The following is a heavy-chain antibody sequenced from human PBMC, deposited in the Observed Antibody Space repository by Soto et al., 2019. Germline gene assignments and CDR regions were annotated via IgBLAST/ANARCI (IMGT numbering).Heavy chain of an antibody. Sequence: PSETLFLTCAVSGGSISSGGYSWSWIRQPPGKGLEWIGYIYHSGTTYYNPSLKSRVTISVDRSKNQFSLKLSSVTAADTAVYYCARAHYGDYGYGMDVWGQGTTVTVSS. V-gene: IGHV4-30-2*01. CDR1: GGSISSGGYS. D-gene: IGHD4-17*01. CDR2: IYHSGTT. CDR3: ARAHYGDYGYGMDV. J-gene: IGHJ6*02.